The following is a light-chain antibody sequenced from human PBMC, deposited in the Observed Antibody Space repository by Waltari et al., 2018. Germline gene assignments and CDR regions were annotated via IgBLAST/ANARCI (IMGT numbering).Light chain of an antibody. V-gene: IGLV3-9*01. J-gene: IGLJ2*01. CDR1: NIGTKN. CDR2: SYY. CDR3: QVWDSSTDVV. Sequence: SYELTQPLSVSVALGQTASISCGGNNIGTKNVHWYQQKPGQAPVLVIHSYYNRPSGIPERSSGSNAGNTATLTISGAQAGDEADYFCQVWDSSTDVVFGGGTKLTVL.